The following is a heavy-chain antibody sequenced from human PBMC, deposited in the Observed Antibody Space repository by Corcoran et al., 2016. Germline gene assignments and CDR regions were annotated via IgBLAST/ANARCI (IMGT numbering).Heavy chain of an antibody. CDR1: GFTFDDYA. V-gene: IGHV3-43D*03. J-gene: IGHJ4*02. CDR3: AKGESIAVAGTIPFDY. D-gene: IGHD6-19*01. CDR2: ISWDGGST. Sequence: EVQLVESGGVVVQPGGSLRLSCAASGFTFDDYAMHWVRQAPGKGLEWVSLISWDGGSTYYADSVKGRFTISRDNSKNSLYLQMNSLRAEDTALYYCAKGESIAVAGTIPFDYWGQGTLVTVSS.